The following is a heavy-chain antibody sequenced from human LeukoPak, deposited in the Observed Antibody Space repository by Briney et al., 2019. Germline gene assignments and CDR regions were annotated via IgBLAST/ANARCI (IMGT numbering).Heavy chain of an antibody. CDR2: FDPEDGET. D-gene: IGHD1/OR15-1a*01. Sequence: ASVKVSCKVSGYTLTELSMHWVRQAPGKGLEWMGGFDPEDGETIYAQKFQGRVTMTEDTSTDTAYMELSSLRSEDTAVYYCARDLLQQDYFDYWGQGTLVTVSS. CDR3: ARDLLQQDYFDY. V-gene: IGHV1-24*01. J-gene: IGHJ4*02. CDR1: GYTLTELS.